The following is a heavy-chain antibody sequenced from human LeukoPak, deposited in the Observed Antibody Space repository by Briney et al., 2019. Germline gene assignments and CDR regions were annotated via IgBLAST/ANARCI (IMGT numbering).Heavy chain of an antibody. J-gene: IGHJ4*02. CDR2: INTDGSST. V-gene: IGHV3-74*01. D-gene: IGHD2/OR15-2a*01. CDR3: ASLYLRP. Sequence: PGGSLRLSCAASRFTFSSYWMHWVRQAPGKVLVWVSRINTDGSSTHYADSVKGRFTISRDNAKNTLSLQMNSPTAEDTAVYYCASLYLRPWGQGTLVTVSS. CDR1: RFTFSSYW.